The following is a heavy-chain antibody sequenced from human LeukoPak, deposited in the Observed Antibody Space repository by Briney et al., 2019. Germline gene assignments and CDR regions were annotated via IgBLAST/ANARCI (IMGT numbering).Heavy chain of an antibody. CDR2: ISDTDDRT. V-gene: IGHV3-23*01. CDR1: GFTVSSYD. D-gene: IGHD1-1*01. Sequence: GGSLRLSCAASGFTVSSYDMSWVRQAPGKGLEWVSAISDTDDRTYYADSVKGRFTISRDNSKNTLYLQMNSLRGEGAAVYYCAKVTWSTAGTTPYVCWGQGTLVTVSS. CDR3: AKVTWSTAGTTPYVC. J-gene: IGHJ4*02.